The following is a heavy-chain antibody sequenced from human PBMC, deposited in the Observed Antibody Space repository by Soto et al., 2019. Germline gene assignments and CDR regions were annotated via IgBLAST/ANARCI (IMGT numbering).Heavy chain of an antibody. CDR1: GFSFSSYW. CDR3: ARWYN. Sequence: EVYLVESGGGWVQPGGSLRLSCEASGFSFSSYWVSWVRQAPGKGPEWVANINTDGSEKYYGDSVKGRFTISRDNAKNSLYLQMNNLRADDTAVYYCARWYNWGQGTLVTVSS. D-gene: IGHD1-20*01. J-gene: IGHJ4*02. CDR2: INTDGSEK. V-gene: IGHV3-7*01.